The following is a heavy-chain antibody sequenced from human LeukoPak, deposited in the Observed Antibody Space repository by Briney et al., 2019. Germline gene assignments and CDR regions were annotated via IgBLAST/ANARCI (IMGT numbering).Heavy chain of an antibody. CDR3: AKGVSTRPLYYFDN. V-gene: IGHV3-23*01. J-gene: IGHJ4*02. D-gene: IGHD6-13*01. CDR1: GFTFNNYA. Sequence: GGSLRLSCAASGFTFNNYAMTWVRQAPEKGLEWVSVISTSGASTYSADSVKGRFTISRDNSKNTLYLQMNTLRVEDTAVYYCAKGVSTRPLYYFDNWGQGTLVTVSS. CDR2: ISTSGAST.